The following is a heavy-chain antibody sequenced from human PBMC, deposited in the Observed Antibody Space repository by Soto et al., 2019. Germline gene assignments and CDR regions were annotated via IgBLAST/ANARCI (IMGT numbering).Heavy chain of an antibody. CDR3: AKEGYGDYGNPFDY. D-gene: IGHD4-17*01. CDR1: GGTFSSYT. J-gene: IGHJ4*02. V-gene: IGHV1-69*01. CDR2: IIPLFGTA. Sequence: QVQLVQSGAEVKKPGSSVKVSCKASGGTFSSYTFTWVRQAPGQGLEWMGGIIPLFGTANYAQKFQGRVTYTADESTSTAYMQLSSLRSEDTAMYYCAKEGYGDYGNPFDYWGEGTLVTVSS.